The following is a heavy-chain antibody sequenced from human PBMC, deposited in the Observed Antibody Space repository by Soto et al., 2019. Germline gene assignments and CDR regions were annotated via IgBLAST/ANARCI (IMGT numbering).Heavy chain of an antibody. V-gene: IGHV4-4*02. J-gene: IGHJ4*02. CDR3: ARDKSGPSSWEFDY. CDR2: IYHSGST. D-gene: IGHD6-13*01. Sequence: QVQLQESGPGLVKPSGTLSLTCAVSSGSISSSNWWSWVRQPPGKGLEWIGEIYHSGSTNYNPSLKSRVTISVDKSKNQFSLKLSSVTAANTAVYYCARDKSGPSSWEFDYWGQGTLVTVSS. CDR1: SGSISSSNW.